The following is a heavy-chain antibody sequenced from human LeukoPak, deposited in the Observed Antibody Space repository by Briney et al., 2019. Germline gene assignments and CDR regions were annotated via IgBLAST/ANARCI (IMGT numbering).Heavy chain of an antibody. V-gene: IGHV3-23*01. J-gene: IGHJ4*02. CDR2: ISGSGGST. CDR1: GFTFSSYA. CDR3: AKDSYGGNPGYFDY. D-gene: IGHD4-23*01. Sequence: SGGSLRLPCAASGFTFSSYAMSWVRQAPGKGLEWVSAISGSGGSTYYADSVKGRFTISRDNSKNTLYLQMNSLRAEDTAVYYCAKDSYGGNPGYFDYWGQGTLVTVSS.